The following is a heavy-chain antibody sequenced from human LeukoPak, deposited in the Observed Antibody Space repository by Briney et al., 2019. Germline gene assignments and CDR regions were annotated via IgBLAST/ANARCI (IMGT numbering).Heavy chain of an antibody. CDR3: AREIRYKYYYGSEGDYYYYYYMDV. Sequence: SETLSLTCTVSGGSISSSSYYWSWIRQPPGKGQEWIGYIYYSGSTNYNPSLKSRVTISVDTSKNQFSLKLSSVTAADTAVYYCAREIRYKYYYGSEGDYYYYYYMDVWGKGTTVTISS. D-gene: IGHD3-10*01. J-gene: IGHJ6*03. CDR1: GGSISSSSYY. V-gene: IGHV4-61*01. CDR2: IYYSGST.